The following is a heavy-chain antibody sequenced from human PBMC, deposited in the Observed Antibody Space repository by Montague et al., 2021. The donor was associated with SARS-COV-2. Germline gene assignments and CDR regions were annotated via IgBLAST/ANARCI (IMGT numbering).Heavy chain of an antibody. J-gene: IGHJ6*02. V-gene: IGHV3-43D*03. CDR1: GFTFDDYA. Sequence: SLRLSFAASGFTFDDYAMHWVRQAPGKGLEWVSLISWDGGSTYYADSVKGRFTISRDNSKNSLYLQMSSLRAEDTALYYCAKDIEQLRWGDYGMDVWGQGTTVTVAS. CDR3: AKDIEQLRWGDYGMDV. CDR2: ISWDGGST. D-gene: IGHD3-16*01.